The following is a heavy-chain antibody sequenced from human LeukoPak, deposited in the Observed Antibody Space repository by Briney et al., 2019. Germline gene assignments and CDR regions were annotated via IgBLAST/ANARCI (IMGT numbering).Heavy chain of an antibody. J-gene: IGHJ4*02. CDR1: GYTFTSYA. V-gene: IGHV7-4-1*02. D-gene: IGHD5-18*01. CDR2: INTNTGNP. CDR3: ARVDTAMVFDY. Sequence: ASVKVSCKASGYTFTSYAMNWVRQAPGQGLEWMGWINTNTGNPTYAQGFTGRFVFSLDTSVSTAYLQISSLEAEDTAVYYCARVDTAMVFDYWGQGTLVTVPS.